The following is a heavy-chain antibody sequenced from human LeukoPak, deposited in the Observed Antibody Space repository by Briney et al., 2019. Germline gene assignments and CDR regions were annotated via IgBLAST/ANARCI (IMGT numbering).Heavy chain of an antibody. CDR1: GFTFSSYA. V-gene: IGHV3-21*04. D-gene: IGHD2-15*01. J-gene: IGHJ5*02. CDR2: ISRGSDHI. Sequence: GGSLRLSCAASGFTFSSYAMNWVRQAPGKGLEWVSSISRGSDHIFYADSMKGRFTISRDNAKNSLYLQMNSLGAEDTAVYYCANVGSFDPWGQGTLVTVSS. CDR3: ANVGSFDP.